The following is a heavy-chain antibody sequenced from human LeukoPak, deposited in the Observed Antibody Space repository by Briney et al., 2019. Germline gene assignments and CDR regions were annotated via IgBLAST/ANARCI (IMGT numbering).Heavy chain of an antibody. CDR3: ARDYGSPRGSSGRFDP. D-gene: IGHD3-22*01. CDR2: IYHSGST. V-gene: IGHV4-38-2*02. Sequence: PSETLSLTCTVSGYSISSGYYWGWIRQPPGKGLEWIGSIYHSGSTYYNPSLKSRVTISVDTSKNQFSLKLSSVTAADTAVYYCARDYGSPRGSSGRFDPWGQGTLVTVSS. J-gene: IGHJ5*02. CDR1: GYSISSGYY.